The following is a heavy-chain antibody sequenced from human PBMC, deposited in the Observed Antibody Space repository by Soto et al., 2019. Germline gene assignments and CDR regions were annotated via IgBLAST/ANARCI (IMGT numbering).Heavy chain of an antibody. CDR2: INPDSGST. V-gene: IGHV1-2*02. J-gene: IGHJ3*02. CDR3: TRENIEYTDGLYDPYDS. D-gene: IGHD2-15*01. Sequence: CTAPRSTYPVNYIYWVRQAPGQGLEWIGWINPDSGSTKYAQKVQGRVTLTRDTSISTAYREVNRRRSHDTAVYNCTRENIEYTDGLYDPYDSWGQKT. CDR1: RSTYPVNY.